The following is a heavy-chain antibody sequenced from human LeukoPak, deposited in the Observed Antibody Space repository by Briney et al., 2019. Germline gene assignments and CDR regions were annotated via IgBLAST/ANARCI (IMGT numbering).Heavy chain of an antibody. CDR2: VYYSGNT. CDR3: ARQGYADFSSRPFDY. CDR1: GGSIINSGYY. Sequence: SETLSLTCTVSGGSIINSGYYWGWIRQPPGKGLEWIGSVYYSGNTYYNPSLKSRVTISVDTSKNQFSLKLRSVTAADTAMYYCARQGYADFSSRPFDYWGQGTLVTVSS. V-gene: IGHV4-39*01. J-gene: IGHJ4*02. D-gene: IGHD4-17*01.